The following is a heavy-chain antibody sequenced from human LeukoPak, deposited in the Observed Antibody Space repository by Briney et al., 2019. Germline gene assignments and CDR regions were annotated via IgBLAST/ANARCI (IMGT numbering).Heavy chain of an antibody. Sequence: PGGSLRLSCAASGFTFSSYEMNWVRQAPGKGLEWVSSISGSGDSTYYADSVKGRFTISRDNSKNTLYLQMNSLRAEDTAVYYCAKSWGGSGPRDYWGQGTLVTVSS. CDR2: ISGSGDST. D-gene: IGHD2-15*01. V-gene: IGHV3-23*01. J-gene: IGHJ4*02. CDR3: AKSWGGSGPRDY. CDR1: GFTFSSYE.